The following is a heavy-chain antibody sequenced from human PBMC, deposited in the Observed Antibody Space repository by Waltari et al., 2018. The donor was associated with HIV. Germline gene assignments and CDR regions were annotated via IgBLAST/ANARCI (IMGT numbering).Heavy chain of an antibody. CDR2: ISGSGGST. CDR1: GFTFSKYA. D-gene: IGHD2-15*01. CDR3: AKDLYCSGGNCYSRVLDS. Sequence: EVQVVESGGGLVQPGGSLRLSCAASGFTFSKYAMSWVRQAPGRGLEVVAAISGSGGSTHYADSVKGRFTISRDSSKNTLDLQMNSLRAEDTAVYFCAKDLYCSGGNCYSRVLDSWGQGTLVTVSS. J-gene: IGHJ4*02. V-gene: IGHV3-23*04.